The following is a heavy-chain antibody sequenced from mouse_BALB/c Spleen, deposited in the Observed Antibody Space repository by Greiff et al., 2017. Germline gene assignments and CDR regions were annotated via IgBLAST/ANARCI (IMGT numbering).Heavy chain of an antibody. V-gene: IGHV5-12-2*01. D-gene: IGHD1-3*01. Sequence: EVKLVESGGGLVQPGGSLKLSCAASGFTFSSYTMPWVRQTPEKRLEWVAYISNCGGSTYYQDTVKGRFTISRDNAKNTLYLQMSSLKSEDAAMYYCARHSGYYYAMDYWGQGTSVTVSS. CDR3: ARHSGYYYAMDY. J-gene: IGHJ4*01. CDR2: ISNCGGST. CDR1: GFTFSSYT.